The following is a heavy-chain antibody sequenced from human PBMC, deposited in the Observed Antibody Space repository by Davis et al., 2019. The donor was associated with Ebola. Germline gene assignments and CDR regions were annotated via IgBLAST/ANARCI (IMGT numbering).Heavy chain of an antibody. V-gene: IGHV3-73*01. Sequence: GGSLRPSCPAPGSTSSGSAMHWVRQASGKGLEWVGRTRSKANSYATAYAASVKGRFTISRDDSKNTAYLQMNSLKAEDTAVYYCTSSGYSSSWYWGQGTLVTVSS. D-gene: IGHD6-13*01. CDR3: TSSGYSSSWY. CDR1: GSTSSGSA. CDR2: TRSKANSYAT. J-gene: IGHJ4*02.